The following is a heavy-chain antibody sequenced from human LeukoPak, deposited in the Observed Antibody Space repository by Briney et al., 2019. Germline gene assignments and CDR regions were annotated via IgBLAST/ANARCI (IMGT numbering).Heavy chain of an antibody. V-gene: IGHV4-39*01. CDR1: GGSISSGDYY. D-gene: IGHD3-3*01. Sequence: SETLSLTCTVSGGSISSGDYYWSWIRQPPGKGLEWIGSFFYSGSTYYNPSLKSRLTMSVDTSNNQFSLKLMSVTAADTAVYYCASGTSTYYELYFWGQGTLVTVSS. CDR2: FFYSGST. CDR3: ASGTSTYYELYF. J-gene: IGHJ4*02.